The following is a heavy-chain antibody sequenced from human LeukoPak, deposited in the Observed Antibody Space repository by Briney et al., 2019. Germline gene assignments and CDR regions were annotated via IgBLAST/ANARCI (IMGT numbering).Heavy chain of an antibody. J-gene: IGHJ5*02. D-gene: IGHD3-16*01. CDR1: GYSISSGYY. CDR2: IYHSGST. V-gene: IGHV4-38-2*02. CDR3: ARKGGLRNWFDP. Sequence: PSETLSLTCTVSGYSISSGYYWGWIRQPPGKGLEWIGSIYHSGSTYYNPSLKSRVTISVDTSKNQFSLKLSSVTAADTAVYYCARKGGLRNWFDPWGQGTLVTVSS.